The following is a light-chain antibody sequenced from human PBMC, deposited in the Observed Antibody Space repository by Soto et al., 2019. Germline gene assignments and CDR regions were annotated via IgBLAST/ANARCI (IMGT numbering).Light chain of an antibody. Sequence: DVQMTQFPSTLSASVGDRVTITCRASQSISYWLAWYQQKPGKAPTLLIYKASSLESGVPSRFSGSGSGTEFTLTITNLQPDDFATYYCRHYNTYSPPYTFGQGTKLEIK. J-gene: IGKJ2*01. V-gene: IGKV1-5*03. CDR1: QSISYW. CDR2: KAS. CDR3: RHYNTYSPPYT.